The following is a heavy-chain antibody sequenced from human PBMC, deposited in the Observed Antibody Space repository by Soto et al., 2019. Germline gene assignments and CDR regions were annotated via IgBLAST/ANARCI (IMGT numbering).Heavy chain of an antibody. Sequence: PSETLSLTCTVSGGSFKSGSYSWSWIRQPPGKGLEWIGYVYHTGRTSYNPSLKSRVSISMDTSKNQFSLRLTSVTAADSAVYFCAREPYLPKARNDFWGQGTLVTVSS. V-gene: IGHV4-61*01. CDR2: VYHTGRT. J-gene: IGHJ4*02. CDR1: GGSFKSGSYS. CDR3: AREPYLPKARNDF.